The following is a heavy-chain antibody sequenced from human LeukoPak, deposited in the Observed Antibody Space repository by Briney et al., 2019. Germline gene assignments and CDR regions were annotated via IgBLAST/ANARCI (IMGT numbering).Heavy chain of an antibody. Sequence: PGGSLRLFCAASGFTFSSYAMNWVRQAPGKGLEWVSSISSSSSYIYSADSVKGRFTISRDNAKNSLYLQMNSLRAEDTAVYYCARGSHYYDSSSYGMDVWGQGTTVTVSS. CDR1: GFTFSSYA. CDR3: ARGSHYYDSSSYGMDV. V-gene: IGHV3-21*01. CDR2: ISSSSSYI. D-gene: IGHD3-22*01. J-gene: IGHJ6*02.